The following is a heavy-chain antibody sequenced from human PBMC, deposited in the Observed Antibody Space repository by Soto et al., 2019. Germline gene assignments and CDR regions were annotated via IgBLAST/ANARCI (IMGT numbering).Heavy chain of an antibody. CDR2: IYPRDSDT. CDR3: ARQHPLDSRVWFT. CDR1: GDSFTGFW. V-gene: IGHV5-51*01. Sequence: GESLKISCKVSGDSFTGFWIGWVRQMPGKGLEWLGSIYPRDSDTRYSPSFQGQVTISADKSLSTAYLQWNSLQASDTANYYCARQHPLDSRVWFTWGQGTLVTVSS. D-gene: IGHD6-19*01. J-gene: IGHJ4*02.